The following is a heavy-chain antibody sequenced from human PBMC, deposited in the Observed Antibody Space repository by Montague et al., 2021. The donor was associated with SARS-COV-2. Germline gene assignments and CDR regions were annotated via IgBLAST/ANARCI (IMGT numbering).Heavy chain of an antibody. J-gene: IGHJ6*02. V-gene: IGHV4-59*08. Sequence: SETLSLTCSVSGSSISGHYWSWIRQPPGKGLEWIGNFDHSGDTKYNPSLKSRATISVDTSTNQFALRLHSVTAADTAVYYCARRRVTLLWYGMDVWGQGTTVTVSS. CDR2: FDHSGDT. D-gene: IGHD3-10*01. CDR3: ARRRVTLLWYGMDV. CDR1: GSSISGHY.